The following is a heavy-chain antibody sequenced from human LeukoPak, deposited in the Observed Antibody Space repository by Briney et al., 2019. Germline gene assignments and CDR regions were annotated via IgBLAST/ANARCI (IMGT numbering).Heavy chain of an antibody. J-gene: IGHJ4*02. Sequence: GGSLRLSCAASGFTFSSYSMNWVRQAPGKGLEWVSYISSSGSTIYYADSVKGRFTISRDNAKDSLYLQMNSLRAEDMALYYCAKGTSGWDGEPGIDYWGQGTLVSVSS. CDR2: ISSSGSTI. D-gene: IGHD6-19*01. CDR3: AKGTSGWDGEPGIDY. CDR1: GFTFSSYS. V-gene: IGHV3-48*04.